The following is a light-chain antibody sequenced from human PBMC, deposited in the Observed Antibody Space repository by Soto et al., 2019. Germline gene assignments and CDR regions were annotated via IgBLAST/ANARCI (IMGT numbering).Light chain of an antibody. J-gene: IGKJ2*01. CDR2: KTS. Sequence: DIQMTQSPSTLSASVGDRVTITGRASQSFSRWLAWYQQKPGKAPELLIYKTSTLERGVPSRFSGSGSGTEFTLTISSLQPDDFATYYCQEYKTGPGYNFGQGTRLEIK. CDR1: QSFSRW. CDR3: QEYKTGPGYN. V-gene: IGKV1-5*03.